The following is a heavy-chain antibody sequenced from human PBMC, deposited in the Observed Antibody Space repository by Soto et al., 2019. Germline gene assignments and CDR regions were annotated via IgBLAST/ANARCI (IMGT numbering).Heavy chain of an antibody. CDR1: GFTFSSYG. D-gene: IGHD3-3*01. CDR3: AKASVLRFLEWLSPNWFDP. J-gene: IGHJ5*02. V-gene: IGHV3-30*18. CDR2: ISYDGSNK. Sequence: GGSLRLSCAASGFTFSSYGMHWVRQAPGKGLEWVAVISYDGSNKYYADSVKGRFTISRDNSKNTLYLQMNSLRAEDTAVYYCAKASVLRFLEWLSPNWFDPWGQGTLVTVSS.